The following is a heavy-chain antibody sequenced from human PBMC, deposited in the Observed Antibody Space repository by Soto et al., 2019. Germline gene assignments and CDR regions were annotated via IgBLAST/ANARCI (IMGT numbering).Heavy chain of an antibody. CDR1: GFTFSTYN. V-gene: IGHV3-21*01. Sequence: EVQLVESGGGLVKPGGSLRLSCAASGFTFSTYNMNWVRQAPGKGLEWVSFISTSSSYIYYADSVKGRFTISRDNAKNSLYLQMNSLRAEDTAVYYCARDYSSSWEFDYWGQGTLVTVSS. CDR3: ARDYSSSWEFDY. J-gene: IGHJ4*02. CDR2: ISTSSSYI. D-gene: IGHD6-13*01.